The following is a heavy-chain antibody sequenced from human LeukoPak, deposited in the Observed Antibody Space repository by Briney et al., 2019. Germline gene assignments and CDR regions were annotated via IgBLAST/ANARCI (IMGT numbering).Heavy chain of an antibody. CDR2: IYHSGST. J-gene: IGHJ4*02. V-gene: IGHV4-30-2*01. D-gene: IGHD5-12*01. Sequence: PSQTLSLTCTVSGGSISSGGYYWSWIRQPPGKGLEWIGYIYHSGSTYYNPSLKSRVTISVDRSKNQFSLKLSSVTAADTAVYYCARYSIGYSGYGPRGYWGQGTLVTVSS. CDR3: ARYSIGYSGYGPRGY. CDR1: GGSISSGGYY.